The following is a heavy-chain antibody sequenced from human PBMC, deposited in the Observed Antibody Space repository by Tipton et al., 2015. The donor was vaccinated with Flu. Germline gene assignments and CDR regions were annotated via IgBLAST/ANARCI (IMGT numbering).Heavy chain of an antibody. CDR2: IYYSGST. D-gene: IGHD3-3*01. Sequence: LRLSCTVSGGSISSYYWSWIRQPPGKGLEWIGYIYYSGSTNYNPSLKSRVTISVDTSKNQFSLKLSSVTAADTAVYYCARESYYDFWSGYYSERRWFDPWGQGTLVTVSS. CDR1: GGSISSYY. CDR3: ARESYYDFWSGYYSERRWFDP. J-gene: IGHJ5*02. V-gene: IGHV4-59*01.